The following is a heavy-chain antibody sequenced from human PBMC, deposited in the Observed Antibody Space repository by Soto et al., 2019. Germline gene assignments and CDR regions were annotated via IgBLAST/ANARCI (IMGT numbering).Heavy chain of an antibody. CDR1: GFTFSSYS. Sequence: EVQLVESGGGLVKPGGSLRLSCAASGFTFSSYSMNWVRQAPGKGLEWVSSISSSSSYIYYADSVKGRFTISRDNAKNSLYLQMNSLRAEDTAVYYCARGQDIVVVPAAIVGWLDPGGQGTLVTVSS. D-gene: IGHD2-2*01. V-gene: IGHV3-21*01. CDR2: ISSSSSYI. CDR3: ARGQDIVVVPAAIVGWLDP. J-gene: IGHJ5*02.